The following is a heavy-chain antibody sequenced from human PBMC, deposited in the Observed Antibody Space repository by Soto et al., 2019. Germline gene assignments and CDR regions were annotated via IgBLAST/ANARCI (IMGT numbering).Heavy chain of an antibody. V-gene: IGHV1-69*06. D-gene: IGHD1-7*01. CDR2: VIPIFGTA. CDR3: ARGGNNWNYAYYYYGMDV. CDR1: GGTFSSYA. J-gene: IGHJ6*02. Sequence: QVQLVQSGAEVKKPGSSVKVSCKASGGTFSSYAISWVRQAAGQGREWMGGVIPIFGTANYAQKFQGRVTITADKSTSTAYMELSSLRSEDTAVYYCARGGNNWNYAYYYYGMDVWGQGTTVTVSS.